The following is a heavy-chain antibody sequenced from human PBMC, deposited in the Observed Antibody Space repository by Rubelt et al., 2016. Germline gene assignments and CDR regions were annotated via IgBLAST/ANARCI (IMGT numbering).Heavy chain of an antibody. J-gene: IGHJ6*02. Sequence: QVQLQQWGAGLLKPSETLSLTCAVYGGSFSGYYWSWIRPPPGKGLEWIGEINHSGSTNYNPSLKILVSISVDTSKNQFSLKLSSVTAADTAVYYCAREKRGYSYGPYGMDVWGQGTTVTVSS. V-gene: IGHV4-34*01. CDR2: INHSGST. CDR1: GGSFSGYY. CDR3: AREKRGYSYGPYGMDV. D-gene: IGHD5-18*01.